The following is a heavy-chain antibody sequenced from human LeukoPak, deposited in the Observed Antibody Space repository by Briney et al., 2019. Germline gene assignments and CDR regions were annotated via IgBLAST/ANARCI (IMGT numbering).Heavy chain of an antibody. CDR2: INPKNGGT. V-gene: IGHV1-2*02. CDR3: ARDQGPEAFDI. CDR1: GYTFTGYY. Sequence: ASVKVSCKASGYTFTGYYMHWVRQAPGQGLEWMGWINPKNGGTKCSQKFQGRVTLTTDTSITTAHMELSSLRSDDTALYYCARDQGPEAFDIWGQGTMVTVSS. J-gene: IGHJ3*02. D-gene: IGHD2-2*01.